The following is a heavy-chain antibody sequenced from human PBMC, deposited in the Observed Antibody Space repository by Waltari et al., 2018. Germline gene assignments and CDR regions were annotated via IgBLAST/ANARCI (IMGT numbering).Heavy chain of an antibody. V-gene: IGHV3-23*01. CDR1: GFTFSNYF. CDR2: ISGGSATK. D-gene: IGHD2-15*01. J-gene: IGHJ4*02. Sequence: EVQLLESGGGLVQPGGSLRLSCAASGFTFSNYFMSWVRQAPGKGLGGVSSISGGSATKHDAESVKGRFTISRDNSRNTLYLQMSSLRVDDTAVYYCARRPACSGGTCAFDYWGQGTLVTVSS. CDR3: ARRPACSGGTCAFDY.